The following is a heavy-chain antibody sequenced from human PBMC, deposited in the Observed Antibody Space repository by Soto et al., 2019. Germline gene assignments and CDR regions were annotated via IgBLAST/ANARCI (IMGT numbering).Heavy chain of an antibody. Sequence: PGGSLRLSCVASGFTFSSYWMSWVRQAPGKGPEWVANIKEDGSEKYYVDSVKGRFTISRDNVNNSLYLQMNSLRAEDTAVYYCGRGYARWEYWGQGTLVTVSS. CDR2: IKEDGSEK. V-gene: IGHV3-7*03. CDR3: GRGYARWEY. CDR1: GFTFSSYW. D-gene: IGHD1-26*01. J-gene: IGHJ4*02.